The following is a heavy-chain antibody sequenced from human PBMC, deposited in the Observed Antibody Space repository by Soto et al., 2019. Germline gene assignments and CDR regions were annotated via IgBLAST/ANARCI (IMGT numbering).Heavy chain of an antibody. CDR1: GYTFTSYY. CDR2: INPSGGST. CDR3: ATAYCGGDCYPFYYYGMDV. J-gene: IGHJ6*02. D-gene: IGHD2-21*02. Sequence: ASVKVSCKASGYTFTSYYMHWVRQAPGQGLEWMGIINPSGGSTSYAQKFQGRVTMTRDTSTSTVYMELSSLRSEDTAVYYCATAYCGGDCYPFYYYGMDVRGQGTTVTVSS. V-gene: IGHV1-46*03.